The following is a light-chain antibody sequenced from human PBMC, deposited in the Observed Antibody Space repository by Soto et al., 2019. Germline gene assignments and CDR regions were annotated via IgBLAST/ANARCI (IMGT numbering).Light chain of an antibody. CDR2: DNS. J-gene: IGLJ1*01. V-gene: IGLV1-40*01. CDR1: SSNIGAGYD. Sequence: QAVVTQPPSVSGAPGQRVTISCTGSSSNIGAGYDVHWYQQLPGTAPKLLIYDNSNRPSGVPDRFSGSKSGTSASLAITGLQAEDEADYYCQSYDSSLSGYYVFGTGTKLTVL. CDR3: QSYDSSLSGYYV.